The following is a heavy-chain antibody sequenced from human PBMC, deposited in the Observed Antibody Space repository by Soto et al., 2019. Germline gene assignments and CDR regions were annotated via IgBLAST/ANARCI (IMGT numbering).Heavy chain of an antibody. CDR2: IYYSGST. J-gene: IGHJ1*01. CDR1: GGSISSGGYY. Sequence: QVQLQESGPGLVKPSQTLSLTCTVSGGSISSGGYYWSWIRKHPGKGLEWIGYIYYSGSTYYNPSLKSRVTISVDTSKNQFSLKLSSVTAADTAVYYCARGPDRLRIHHRLDWGQGTLVTVSS. D-gene: IGHD4-17*01. V-gene: IGHV4-31*03. CDR3: ARGPDRLRIHHRLD.